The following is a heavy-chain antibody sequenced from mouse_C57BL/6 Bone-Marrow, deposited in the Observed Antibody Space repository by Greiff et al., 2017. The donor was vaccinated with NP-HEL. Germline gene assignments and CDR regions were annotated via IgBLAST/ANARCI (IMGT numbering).Heavy chain of an antibody. CDR2: ISSGGSYT. V-gene: IGHV5-6*01. CDR1: GFTFSSYG. J-gene: IGHJ2*01. D-gene: IGHD3-1*01. CDR3: ARPSYHGPYYFDY. Sequence: DVQLVESGGDLVKPGGSLKLSCAASGFTFSSYGMSWVRQTPDKRLEWVATISSGGSYTYYPDSVKGRFTISRDNAKNTLYLQMSSLKSEDTAMYYCARPSYHGPYYFDYWGQGTTLTVSS.